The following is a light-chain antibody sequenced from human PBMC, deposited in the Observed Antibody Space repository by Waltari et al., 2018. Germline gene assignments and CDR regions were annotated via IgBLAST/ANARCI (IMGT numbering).Light chain of an antibody. CDR3: GTWDSSLSGVV. V-gene: IGLV1-51*02. CDR1: SSNVAKNY. CDR2: EDN. J-gene: IGLJ7*01. Sequence: QSVLTQPPSVSAAPGQRVTISCSGGSSNVAKNYVSWYRQLPGTAPQLLMFEDNERPSGLPGRFSGAKSGTSATLDITGLQAGDDADYYCGTWDSSLSGVVFGGGTHLTVL.